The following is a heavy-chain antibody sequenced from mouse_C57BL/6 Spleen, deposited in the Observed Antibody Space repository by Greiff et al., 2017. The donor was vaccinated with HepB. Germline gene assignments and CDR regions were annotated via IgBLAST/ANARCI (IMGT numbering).Heavy chain of an antibody. CDR3: TGGYSNYGY. CDR2: IDPETGGT. Sequence: QVQLQQSGAELVRPGASVTLSCKASGYTFTDYEMHWVKQTPVHGLEWIGAIDPETGGTAYNQKFKGKAILTADKSSSTAYMELRSLTSEDSAVYYCTGGYSNYGYWGQGTTLTVSS. J-gene: IGHJ2*01. D-gene: IGHD2-5*01. V-gene: IGHV1-15*01. CDR1: GYTFTDYE.